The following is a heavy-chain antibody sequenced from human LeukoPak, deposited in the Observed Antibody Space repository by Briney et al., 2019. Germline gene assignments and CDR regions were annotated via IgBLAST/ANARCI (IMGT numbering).Heavy chain of an antibody. CDR3: ARDSGLYGMDV. J-gene: IGHJ6*02. V-gene: IGHV4-39*07. CDR2: IYYSGST. CDR1: GGSISSSSYY. Sequence: SETLSLTCTVSGGSISSSSYYWGWIRQPPGKGLEWIGSIYYSGSTYYNPSLKSRVTISVDTSKNQFSLKLSSVTAADTAVYYCARDSGLYGMDVWGQGTTVTVSS.